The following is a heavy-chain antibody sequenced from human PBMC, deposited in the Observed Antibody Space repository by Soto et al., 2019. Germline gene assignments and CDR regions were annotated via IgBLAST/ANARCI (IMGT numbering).Heavy chain of an antibody. Sequence: PGGSLRLSCAASGFTVSSNYMSWVRQAPGKGLEWVSVISGSGGSTYFADSVKGRFTISRDNSKNTLYLQMSSLRAEDTALYYCAKEYDSSGYYHDYWGQGTLVTVS. CDR3: AKEYDSSGYYHDY. D-gene: IGHD3-22*01. J-gene: IGHJ4*02. V-gene: IGHV3-23*01. CDR1: GFTVSSNY. CDR2: ISGSGGST.